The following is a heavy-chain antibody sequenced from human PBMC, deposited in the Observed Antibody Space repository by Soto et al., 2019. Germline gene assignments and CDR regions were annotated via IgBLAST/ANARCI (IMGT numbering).Heavy chain of an antibody. CDR1: GFTFSSYA. CDR2: VRGNGDPP. V-gene: IGHV3-64D*06. CDR3: VKSRGGNKFHCLD. D-gene: IGHD5-12*01. Sequence: PGGSLRLSCSASGFTFSSYAMHWVRQAPGKGLEYVSGVRGNGDPPFYADSVKGRFTISRDNSKNTLYLQMSGLSADDTAVYYCVKSRGGNKFHCLDWCQGSLYIVSS. J-gene: IGHJ4*02.